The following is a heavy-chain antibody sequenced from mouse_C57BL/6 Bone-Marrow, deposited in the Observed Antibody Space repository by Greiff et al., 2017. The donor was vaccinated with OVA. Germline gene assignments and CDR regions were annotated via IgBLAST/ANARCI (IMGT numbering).Heavy chain of an antibody. V-gene: IGHV1-82*01. CDR3: ASSSLITTVVADLDY. CDR2: IYPGDGDT. J-gene: IGHJ2*01. CDR1: GYAFSSSW. D-gene: IGHD1-1*01. Sequence: QVQLQQSGPELVKPGASVKISCKASGYAFSSSWMNWVKQRPGKGLEWIGRIYPGDGDTNYNGKFKGKATLTADKSSSTAYMQLSSLTSEDSAVYFCASSSLITTVVADLDYWAQGPPRTVSS.